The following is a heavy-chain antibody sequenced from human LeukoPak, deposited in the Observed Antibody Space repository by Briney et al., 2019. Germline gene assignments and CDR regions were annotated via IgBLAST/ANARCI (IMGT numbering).Heavy chain of an antibody. D-gene: IGHD3-22*01. CDR3: TRDKYYYDSSGSLRFDY. J-gene: IGHJ4*02. CDR1: GGSISSSSYY. Sequence: PSETLSLTCTVSGGSISSSSYYWGWIRQPPGKGLEWIGSIYYSGSTYYNPSLKSRVTMSVDTSKNQFSLKLSSVTAADTAVYYCTRDKYYYDSSGSLRFDYWGQGTLVTASS. CDR2: IYYSGST. V-gene: IGHV4-39*07.